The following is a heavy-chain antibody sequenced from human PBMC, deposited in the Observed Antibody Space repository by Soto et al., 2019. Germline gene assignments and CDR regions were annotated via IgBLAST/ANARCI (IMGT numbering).Heavy chain of an antibody. Sequence: LSLTCSVSGVSLTSYYWSWIRQTPGKTLEWIGCIFYNGTTNYNPSLKSRVTISLDMSKNQFSLKLKSVSAEDTALYYCARGQWTLSYWGPGPLVTLSS. J-gene: IGHJ4*01. CDR2: IFYNGTT. CDR3: ARGQWTLSY. CDR1: GVSLTSYY. V-gene: IGHV4-59*01. D-gene: IGHD6-19*01.